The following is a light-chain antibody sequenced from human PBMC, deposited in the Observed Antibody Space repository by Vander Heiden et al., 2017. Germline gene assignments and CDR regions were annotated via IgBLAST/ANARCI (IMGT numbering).Light chain of an antibody. Sequence: EIVLTQSPGTLSLSPGKRATLSCRASQSVSSSSLAWYQQKPGQAPRLLIYGASSRATGIPDRFSGSGSGTDFTLTISRLEPEDFAVYYCHHYDSSHKTFGQGTKVEIK. J-gene: IGKJ1*01. CDR2: GAS. CDR3: HHYDSSHKT. CDR1: QSVSSSS. V-gene: IGKV3-20*01.